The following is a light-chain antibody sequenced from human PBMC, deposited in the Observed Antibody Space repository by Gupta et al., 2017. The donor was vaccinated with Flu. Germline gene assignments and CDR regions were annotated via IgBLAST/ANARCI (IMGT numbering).Light chain of an antibody. J-gene: IGLJ3*02. CDR3: QTWGTGIRV. V-gene: IGLV4-69*01. CDR2: VNSDGSQ. CDR1: RGHTPYA. Sequence: LVLTQSPSASASLGASVKITCTLSRGHTPYAIAWHQQRPEKGPRYLMKVNSDGSQSPGDGVPDGCAGSSSGAERYLSISSLQSEDEADYYCQTWGTGIRVFGGGTKLTVL.